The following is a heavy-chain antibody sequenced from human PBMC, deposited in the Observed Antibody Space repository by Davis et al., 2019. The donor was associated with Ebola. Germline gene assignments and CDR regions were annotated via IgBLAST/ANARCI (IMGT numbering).Heavy chain of an antibody. D-gene: IGHD3-10*01. CDR2: ISAYNGNT. CDR3: ARDPRYYYGSGSPYYYYGMDV. CDR1: GYTFTSYG. V-gene: IGHV1-18*01. Sequence: ASVKVSCKASGYTFTSYGISWVRQAPGQGLEWMGWISAYNGNTNYAQKLQGRVTMTTDTSTSTAYMELRSLRSDDTAVYYCARDPRYYYGSGSPYYYYGMDVWGQGTTVTVSS. J-gene: IGHJ6*02.